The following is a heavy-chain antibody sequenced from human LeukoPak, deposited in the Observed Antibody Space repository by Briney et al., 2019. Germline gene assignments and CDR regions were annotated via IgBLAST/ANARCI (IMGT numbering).Heavy chain of an antibody. CDR1: GFAFSTHW. D-gene: IGHD3-10*01. Sequence: GGSLRLSCAASGFAFSTHWMHWVRQTPGKGLVWVSRISPDGSRTAYADSVKGRFTISRDNARDTLYLQLNSLGAEDTAVYYCARVSSLWSFDYWGQGTLVTVSS. CDR3: ARVSSLWSFDY. CDR2: ISPDGSRT. J-gene: IGHJ4*02. V-gene: IGHV3-74*01.